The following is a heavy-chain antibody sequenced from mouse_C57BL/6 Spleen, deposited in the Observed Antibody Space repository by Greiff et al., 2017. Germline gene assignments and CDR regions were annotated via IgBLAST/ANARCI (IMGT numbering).Heavy chain of an antibody. Sequence: EVKVEESGGGLVKPGGSLKLSCAASGFTFSDYGMHWVRQAPEKGLEWVAYISSGSSTIYYADTVKGRFTISRDNAKNTLFLQMTSLRSEDTAMYYCARLYDYDEGFAYWGQGTLVTVSA. CDR1: GFTFSDYG. V-gene: IGHV5-17*01. CDR2: ISSGSSTI. J-gene: IGHJ3*01. D-gene: IGHD2-4*01. CDR3: ARLYDYDEGFAY.